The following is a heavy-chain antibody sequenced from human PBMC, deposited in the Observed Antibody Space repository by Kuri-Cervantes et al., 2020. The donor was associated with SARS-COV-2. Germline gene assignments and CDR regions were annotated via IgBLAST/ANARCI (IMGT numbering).Heavy chain of an antibody. J-gene: IGHJ5*02. V-gene: IGHV3-21*01. CDR2: ISSWSTYI. D-gene: IGHD5-24*01. CDR3: ARLIGDGYPRYSFDR. CDR1: GFTFSSYW. Sequence: GESLKISCAASGFTFSSYWMSWVRQAPGKGLEWVSSISSWSTYIFYADSVKGRFTLSRDNARNSLYLQMNSLRAEDTAVYYCARLIGDGYPRYSFDRWGQGTLVTVSS.